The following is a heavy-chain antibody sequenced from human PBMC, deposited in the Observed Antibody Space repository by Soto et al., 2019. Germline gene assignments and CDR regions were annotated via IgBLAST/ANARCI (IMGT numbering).Heavy chain of an antibody. V-gene: IGHV3-21*01. J-gene: IGHJ6*02. CDR2: ISGGSAYI. CDR1: GFIFSSYY. CDR3: VRVWRLAGRYGMDV. D-gene: IGHD2-21*01. Sequence: PGGSLRLSCVGPGFIFSSYYMNWVRQAPGKGLEWVSSISGGSAYIYYADSVKGRFTISRDNAKNSPYLEMNSLRVEDTDVYYCVRVWRLAGRYGMDVWGQGTTVTVSS.